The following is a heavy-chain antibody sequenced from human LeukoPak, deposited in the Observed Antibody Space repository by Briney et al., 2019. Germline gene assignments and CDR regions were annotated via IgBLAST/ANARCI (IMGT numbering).Heavy chain of an antibody. Sequence: NPSETLSLTCTVSGYSISSGYYWGWIRQPPGKGLEWIGSIYHSGSTYYNPSLKSRVTISVDTSKNQFSLKLSSVTAADTAVYYCAKDPGLYYHDSNVWGQGTLVTVSS. V-gene: IGHV4-38-2*02. CDR2: IYHSGST. CDR3: AKDPGLYYHDSNV. D-gene: IGHD3-22*01. J-gene: IGHJ4*02. CDR1: GYSISSGYY.